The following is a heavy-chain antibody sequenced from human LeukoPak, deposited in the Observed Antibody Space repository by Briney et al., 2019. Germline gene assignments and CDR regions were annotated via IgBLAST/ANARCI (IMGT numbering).Heavy chain of an antibody. CDR3: AKLQSDGLRTYYGMDV. D-gene: IGHD4-17*01. CDR1: GFTFSSYA. Sequence: TGGSLRLSCAASGFTFSSYAMHWVRQAPGKGLKWVAVISYDGSNKYYADSVKGRFTVSRDNSKNTLYLQMNSLRAEDTAVYYCAKLQSDGLRTYYGMDVWGQGTTVTVSS. CDR2: ISYDGSNK. V-gene: IGHV3-30-3*02. J-gene: IGHJ6*02.